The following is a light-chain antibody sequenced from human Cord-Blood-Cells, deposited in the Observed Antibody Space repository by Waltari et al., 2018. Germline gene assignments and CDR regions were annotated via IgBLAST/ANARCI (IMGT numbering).Light chain of an antibody. Sequence: EIVMTQYPATLSVSPGERATLSCRASQSVSGNLDWYQQKPGQAPMLLIYGASTRATGIPARFSGSGSGTEFTLTISSLQSEDFAVYYCQQYNNWPRTFGQGTKVEIK. CDR2: GAS. CDR3: QQYNNWPRT. CDR1: QSVSGN. V-gene: IGKV3-15*01. J-gene: IGKJ1*01.